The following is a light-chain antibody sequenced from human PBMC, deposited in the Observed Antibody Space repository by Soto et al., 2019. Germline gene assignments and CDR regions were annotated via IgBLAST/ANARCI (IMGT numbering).Light chain of an antibody. Sequence: QLVLTRSPSASASLGASVKLTCTLSSGHSSYAIAWHQQQPEKGPRYLMKLNSDGSHSKGDGIPDRFSGSSSGAERYLTISSVQSEDEADYYCQTWGPGIRVFGGGTKVTVL. CDR2: LNSDGSH. V-gene: IGLV4-69*01. CDR3: QTWGPGIRV. CDR1: SGHSSYA. J-gene: IGLJ3*02.